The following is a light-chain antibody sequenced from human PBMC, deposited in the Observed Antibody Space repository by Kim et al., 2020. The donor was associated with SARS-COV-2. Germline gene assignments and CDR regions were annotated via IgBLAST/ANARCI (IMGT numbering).Light chain of an antibody. J-gene: IGLJ3*02. CDR3: QSADSSGTWV. CDR1: ALPKQY. Sequence: VSPGQTARITCTGDALPKQYAYWYQQKPGQAPVLVIYKDSERPSGIPERFSGSSSGTTVTLTISGVQAEDEADYYCQSADSSGTWVFGGGTQLTVL. CDR2: KDS. V-gene: IGLV3-25*03.